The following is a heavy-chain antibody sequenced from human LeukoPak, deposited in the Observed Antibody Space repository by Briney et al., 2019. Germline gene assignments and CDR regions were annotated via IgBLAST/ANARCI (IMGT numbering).Heavy chain of an antibody. CDR3: ARDRQYYDSSGYPLDY. D-gene: IGHD3-22*01. CDR2: ISTGSNYI. V-gene: IGHV3-21*01. CDR1: GFSFSSYT. J-gene: IGHJ4*02. Sequence: GGSLRLSCAASGFSFSSYTMNWVRQAPGKGLEWVSSISTGSNYIYYADSVKGRFAISRDNAKNSLYLQLNSLRAEDTAVYYCARDRQYYDSSGYPLDYWGQGTLVTVSS.